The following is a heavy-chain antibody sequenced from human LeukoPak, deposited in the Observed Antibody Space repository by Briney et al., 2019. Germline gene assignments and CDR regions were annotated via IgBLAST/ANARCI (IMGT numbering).Heavy chain of an antibody. CDR2: ISGSGGTT. CDR1: GFSFRSNA. V-gene: IGHV3-23*01. J-gene: IGHJ3*02. D-gene: IGHD3-22*01. CDR3: ARQYYYNTSDAFDI. Sequence: SGGSLRLSCAASGFSFRSNAMSWVRQAPGKGLEWVSGISGSGGTTYYADSVKGRFTISRDNSKNMLFLQMNSLRAEDTAIYFCARQYYYNTSDAFDIWGQGTLVTVSS.